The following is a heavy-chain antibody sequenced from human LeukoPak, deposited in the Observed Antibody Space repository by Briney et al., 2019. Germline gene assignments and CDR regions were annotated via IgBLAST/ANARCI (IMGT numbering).Heavy chain of an antibody. CDR2: INPNSGGT. CDR1: GYTFTTYY. J-gene: IGHJ5*02. D-gene: IGHD6-13*01. CDR3: ASTGQQLVDGDWFDP. V-gene: IGHV1-2*02. Sequence: GASVKVSCKASGYTFTTYYVHWVRQAPGQGLEWMGWINPNSGGTNYAQKFQGRVTMTRDTSISTAYMELSRLRSDDTAVYYCASTGQQLVDGDWFDPWGQGTLVTVSS.